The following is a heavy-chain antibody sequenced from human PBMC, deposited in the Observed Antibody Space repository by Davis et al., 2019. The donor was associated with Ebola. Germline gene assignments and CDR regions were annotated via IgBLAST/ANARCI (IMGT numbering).Heavy chain of an antibody. J-gene: IGHJ6*02. CDR1: GGTFSSYT. CDR2: IIPILGIA. D-gene: IGHD3-22*01. V-gene: IGHV1-69*04. Sequence: AASVKVSCKASGGTFSSYTISWVRQAPGQGLEWMGRIIPILGIANYAQKFQGRVTITADKSTSTAYMELSSLRSEDTAVYYCARDLGYYYDSSDYRSRSYYYYGMDVWGQGTTVTVSS. CDR3: ARDLGYYYDSSDYRSRSYYYYGMDV.